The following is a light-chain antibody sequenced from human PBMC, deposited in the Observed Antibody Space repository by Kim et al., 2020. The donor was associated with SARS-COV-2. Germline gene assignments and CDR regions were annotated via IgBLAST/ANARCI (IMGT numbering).Light chain of an antibody. V-gene: IGLV2-11*01. Sequence: QSALTQPRSVSGSPGQSVTISCTGTSSDVGGYNYVSWYQQHPGKVPKVMIYDVSERPSGVPDRFSGSKSGNTASLTISGLQAEDEADYYCCSYAGSYTWVFGGGTQLIVL. CDR2: DVS. CDR1: SSDVGGYNY. CDR3: CSYAGSYTWV. J-gene: IGLJ3*02.